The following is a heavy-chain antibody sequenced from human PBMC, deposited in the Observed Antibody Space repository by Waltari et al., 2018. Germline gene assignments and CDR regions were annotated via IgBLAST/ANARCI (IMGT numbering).Heavy chain of an antibody. CDR1: GYTFNSYG. Sequence: LVQSGAEVKKPGASVKVSCKASGYTFNSYGISWVRQAPGQGLEWMGWISAYNGNTNYAQKLQGRVTMTTDTSTSTAYMELRSLRSDDTAVYYCARGKSARITMIPDGYWGQGTLVTVSS. V-gene: IGHV1-18*04. J-gene: IGHJ4*02. CDR2: ISAYNGNT. D-gene: IGHD3-22*01. CDR3: ARGKSARITMIPDGY.